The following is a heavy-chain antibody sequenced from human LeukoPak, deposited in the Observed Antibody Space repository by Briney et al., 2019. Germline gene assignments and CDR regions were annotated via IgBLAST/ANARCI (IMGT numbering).Heavy chain of an antibody. CDR3: ARAYDSSGYGPGDY. CDR2: ISYDGSNK. J-gene: IGHJ4*02. V-gene: IGHV3-30*04. CDR1: GFTFSSYA. Sequence: PGRSLRLSCAASGFTFSSYAMHWVRQAPGKGLEWVAVISYDGSNKYYADSVKGRFTISRDNSKNTLYLQMNSLRAEDTAVYYCARAYDSSGYGPGDYWGQGTLVTVSS. D-gene: IGHD3-22*01.